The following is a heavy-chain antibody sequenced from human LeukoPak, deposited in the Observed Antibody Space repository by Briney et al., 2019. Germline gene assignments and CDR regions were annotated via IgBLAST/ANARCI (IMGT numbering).Heavy chain of an antibody. CDR3: ASRPGPGEDAASPGGIAFDI. J-gene: IGHJ3*02. V-gene: IGHV1-69*05. CDR1: GGTFCSYA. CDR2: IIPIFGTA. Sequence: SAKVSCKAFGGTFCSYAISCVREAPGGGVEWMGGIIPIFGTANYAQKFQGSVTITTDESTSTAYMELSSLRSEDTAVYYCASRPGPGEDAASPGGIAFDIWGQGTMVTVSS. D-gene: IGHD3-16*01.